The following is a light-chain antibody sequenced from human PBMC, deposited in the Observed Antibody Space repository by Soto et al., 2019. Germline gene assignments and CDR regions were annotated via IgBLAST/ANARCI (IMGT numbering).Light chain of an antibody. CDR2: GSS. V-gene: IGKV3-20*01. CDR3: QQYGHSPWT. Sequence: EILLTQSPGNLSLSPGERAPLSCRASESVVSSYVAWYQQTPGQAPRLLIYGSSNRATGIPDRFSVSGSGTDFTLTISRLEPEDFAVYYCQQYGHSPWTFGQGTKVDIK. J-gene: IGKJ1*01. CDR1: ESVVSSY.